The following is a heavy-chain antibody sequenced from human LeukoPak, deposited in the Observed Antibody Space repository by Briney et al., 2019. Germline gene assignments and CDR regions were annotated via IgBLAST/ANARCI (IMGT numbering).Heavy chain of an antibody. J-gene: IGHJ5*01. Sequence: PSQTLSLTCAVYDGSFSDFYWSWIRQPPGKGLEWIGEISHGGRTNYNPSLESRVTISVDTSKNHFSLKLTSVSAADTAVYYCAKGFLEWVPDSWGQGTLVAVSS. D-gene: IGHD3-3*01. CDR1: DGSFSDFY. V-gene: IGHV4-34*01. CDR2: ISHGGRT. CDR3: AKGFLEWVPDS.